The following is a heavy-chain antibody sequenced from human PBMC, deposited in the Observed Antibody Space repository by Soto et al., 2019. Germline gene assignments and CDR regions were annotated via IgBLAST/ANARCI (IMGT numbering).Heavy chain of an antibody. J-gene: IGHJ6*02. CDR1: GCSFSDYF. D-gene: IGHD3-9*01. CDR3: ARQPVTATGKYVFYHYGMDV. Sequence: SETLSLTCAAYGCSFSDYFWSWIRQPPGRGLEWIGEIRHRGSTHYNPSLKSRVAIAADTSKPQLYLRRNCVADAATAVYLWARQPVTATGKYVFYHYGMDVWAQGTTVTVSS. V-gene: IGHV4-34*01. CDR2: IRHRGST.